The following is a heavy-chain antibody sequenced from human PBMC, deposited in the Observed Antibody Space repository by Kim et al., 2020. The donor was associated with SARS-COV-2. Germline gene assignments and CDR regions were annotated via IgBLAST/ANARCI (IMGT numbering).Heavy chain of an antibody. Sequence: VDSGKGSVTNSKDRAKNSLYLKMNSLSAEDTAVYYCARAEYSGYDYQIDYWGQGTLVTVSS. V-gene: IGHV3-7*01. J-gene: IGHJ4*02. CDR3: ARAEYSGYDYQIDY. D-gene: IGHD5-12*01.